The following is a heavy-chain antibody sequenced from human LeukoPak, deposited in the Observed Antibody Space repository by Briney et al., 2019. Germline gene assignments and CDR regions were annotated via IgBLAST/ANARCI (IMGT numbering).Heavy chain of an antibody. CDR3: ATGYYDYVWGSYPLRY. J-gene: IGHJ4*02. V-gene: IGHV1-69*06. D-gene: IGHD3-16*01. Sequence: SVKVSCKASGGTFSSYAISWVRQAPGQGLEWMGGIIPIFGTANYAQKFQGRVTMTEDTSTDTAYMELSSLRSEDTAVYYCATGYYDYVWGSYPLRYWGQGTLVTVSS. CDR2: IIPIFGTA. CDR1: GGTFSSYA.